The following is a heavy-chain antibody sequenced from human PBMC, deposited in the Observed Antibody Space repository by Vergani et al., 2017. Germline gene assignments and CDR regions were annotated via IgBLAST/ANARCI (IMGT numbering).Heavy chain of an antibody. CDR2: IIPIFGTA. D-gene: IGHD3-22*01. J-gene: IGHJ4*02. V-gene: IGHV1-69*01. CDR1: GGTFSSYA. Sequence: QVQLVQSGAEVKKPGSSVKVSCKASGGTFSSYAISWVRQAPGQGLEWMGGIIPIFGTANYAQKFQGRVTITADESTSTAYMELSSLRSEDTAVYYYARAPYYDSSGYFKGFDYWGQGTLVTVSS. CDR3: ARAPYYDSSGYFKGFDY.